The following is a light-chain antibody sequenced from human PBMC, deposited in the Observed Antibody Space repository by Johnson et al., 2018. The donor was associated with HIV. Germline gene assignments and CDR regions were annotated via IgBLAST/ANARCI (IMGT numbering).Light chain of an antibody. CDR2: DND. CDR1: DSNIGNNY. V-gene: IGLV1-51*01. CDR3: GTWDSSLSADV. J-gene: IGLJ1*01. Sequence: QSVLTQPPSVSAAPGQKVTISCFGSDSNIGNNYVSWYQQVPGTAPKLLIYDNDKRPSGIPDRFSGSKSGTSATLGITGLQTGAEADYYCGTWDSSLSADVFGTGTKVTVL.